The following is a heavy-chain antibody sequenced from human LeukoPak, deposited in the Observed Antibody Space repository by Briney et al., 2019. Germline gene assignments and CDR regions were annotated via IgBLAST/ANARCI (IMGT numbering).Heavy chain of an antibody. CDR1: GDSISSSSYY. J-gene: IGHJ4*02. CDR2: IYFSGST. D-gene: IGHD6-19*01. CDR3: ARHLAVAVVS. V-gene: IGHV4-39*01. Sequence: SETLSLTCTVSGDSISSSSYYWGRIRQPPGKGLEWIGSIYFSGSTYYNPSLRSRVTISVDTSKNQFSLKLRSVTAADTAVYYCARHLAVAVVSWGQGTLVTVSS.